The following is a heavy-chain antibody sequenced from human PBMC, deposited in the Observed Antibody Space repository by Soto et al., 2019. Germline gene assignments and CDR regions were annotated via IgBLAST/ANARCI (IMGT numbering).Heavy chain of an antibody. CDR3: ARDRDYNYIDY. CDR1: GGSISSYY. J-gene: IGHJ4*02. D-gene: IGHD3-16*01. V-gene: IGHV4-59*01. Sequence: SETLSLTCTVSGGSISSYYWSWIRQPPGKGLEWIGYIYYSGSTNYNPSLKSRVTISVDTSKNQFSLKLSSVTAADTAVYYCARDRDYNYIDYSGQGTLVTVST. CDR2: IYYSGST.